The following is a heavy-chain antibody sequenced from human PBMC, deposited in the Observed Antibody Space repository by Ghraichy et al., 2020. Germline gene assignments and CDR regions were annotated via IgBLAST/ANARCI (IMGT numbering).Heavy chain of an antibody. D-gene: IGHD3-16*01. CDR3: AKESYGYYYYMDV. CDR1: GFTFDDYA. J-gene: IGHJ6*03. CDR2: LSWNSGNI. V-gene: IGHV3-9*01. Sequence: SLNISCAASGFTFDDYAMHWVRQAPGKGLEWVSSLSWNSGNIGYADSVKGRFTISRDNAKNSLYLQMNSLRAEDTALYYCAKESYGYYYYMDVWGKGTTVTVSS.